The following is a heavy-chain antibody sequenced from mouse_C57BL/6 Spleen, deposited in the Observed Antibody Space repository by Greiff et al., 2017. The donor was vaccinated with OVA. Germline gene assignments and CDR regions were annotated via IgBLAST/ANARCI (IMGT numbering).Heavy chain of an antibody. J-gene: IGHJ3*01. V-gene: IGHV1-53*01. CDR2: INPSNGGT. D-gene: IGHD2-4*01. Sequence: QVQLQQPGPELVKPGASVKLSCKASGYTFTSYWMHWVKQRPGQGLEWIGNINPSNGGTNYNEKFKSKATLTVDKSSSTAYMQLSSLTSEDSAVYYCARSGVGYDYDGAPFAYWGQGTLVTVSA. CDR1: GYTFTSYW. CDR3: ARSGVGYDYDGAPFAY.